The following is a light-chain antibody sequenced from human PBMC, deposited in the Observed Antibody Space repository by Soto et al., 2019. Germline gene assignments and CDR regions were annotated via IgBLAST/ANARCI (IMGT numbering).Light chain of an antibody. J-gene: IGKJ2*01. CDR1: QSISSN. CDR2: GAS. Sequence: EIVMTQSPATLSVSPGERATLSCRASQSISSNLAWYQQKPGQAPRRLIYGASTRATGIPARFSGSGSGTEFTLTIRSLQSEDFAVYYCQQYNNWPRTFGQGTKLEIK. CDR3: QQYNNWPRT. V-gene: IGKV3-15*01.